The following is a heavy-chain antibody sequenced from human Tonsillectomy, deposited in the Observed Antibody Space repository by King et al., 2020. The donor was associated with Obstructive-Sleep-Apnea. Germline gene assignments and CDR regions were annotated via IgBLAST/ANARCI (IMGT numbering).Heavy chain of an antibody. V-gene: IGHV1-18*01. CDR3: ARVGGGYNLDFYYGMDV. D-gene: IGHD5-24*01. Sequence: QLVQSGAEVKKPGASVKVSCKASGYTFTNYGITCVRQAPGQGPEWRGWISAYNGNTNYAQKLQGRGTMTTDTSTSTAYMELRSLRSDDTAVYYCARVGGGYNLDFYYGMDVWGQGTTVTVSS. CDR2: ISAYNGNT. CDR1: GYTFTNYG. J-gene: IGHJ6*02.